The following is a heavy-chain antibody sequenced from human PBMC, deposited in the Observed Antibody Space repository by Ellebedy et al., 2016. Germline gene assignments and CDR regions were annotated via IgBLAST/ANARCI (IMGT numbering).Heavy chain of an antibody. Sequence: SETLSLXCTVSGGSISNYYWSWIRQPPGKGLEWIGYIYYRGSTNYNPSLKSRVTISLETSKNQFSLNLNSVTAADTAVYYCAREGTSSSENWFDPWGQGTLVTVSS. CDR1: GGSISNYY. J-gene: IGHJ5*02. CDR2: IYYRGST. D-gene: IGHD6-13*01. V-gene: IGHV4-59*01. CDR3: AREGTSSSENWFDP.